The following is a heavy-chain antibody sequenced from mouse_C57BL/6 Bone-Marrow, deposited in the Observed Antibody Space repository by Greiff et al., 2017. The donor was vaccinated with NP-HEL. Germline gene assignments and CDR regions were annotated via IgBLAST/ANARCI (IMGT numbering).Heavy chain of an antibody. Sequence: EVMLVESGGGLVKPGGSLKLSCAASGFTFSDYGMHWVRQAPEKGLEWVAYISSGSSTIYYADTVKGRFTISRDNAKNTLFLQMTSLRSEDTAMYYCARRYRGLYCYAMDYWGQGTSVTVSA. CDR3: ARRYRGLYCYAMDY. D-gene: IGHD2-12*01. V-gene: IGHV5-17*01. CDR1: GFTFSDYG. CDR2: ISSGSSTI. J-gene: IGHJ4*01.